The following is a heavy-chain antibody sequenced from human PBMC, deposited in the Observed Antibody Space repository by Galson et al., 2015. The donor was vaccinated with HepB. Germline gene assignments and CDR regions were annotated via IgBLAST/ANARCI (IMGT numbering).Heavy chain of an antibody. V-gene: IGHV1-18*04. CDR3: ARVWGIVGATWDLRGQRWDYYFDY. Sequence: SVKVSCKASGYTFTSYGISWVRQAPGQGLEWMGWISAYNGNTNYAQKLQGRVTMTTDTSTSTAYMELRSLRSDDTAVYYCARVWGIVGATWDLRGQRWDYYFDYWGQGTLVTVSS. J-gene: IGHJ4*02. D-gene: IGHD1-26*01. CDR2: ISAYNGNT. CDR1: GYTFTSYG.